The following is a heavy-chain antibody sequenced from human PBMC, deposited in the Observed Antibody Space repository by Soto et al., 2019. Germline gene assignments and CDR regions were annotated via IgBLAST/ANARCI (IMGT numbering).Heavy chain of an antibody. CDR3: GGQDYAAKGYYFEN. D-gene: IGHD4-17*01. CDR2: IYYIGNT. Sequence: QLQLQESGSGLVKPSETLSLTCIVSNGSISSRSSYWGWIRQTPGKVLEWIGSIYYIGNTYYNPSLKSRVTIPIHTSKTQFSPKMNSVPSADTAVYFCGGQDYAAKGYYFENWGQGALVTVSS. J-gene: IGHJ4*02. V-gene: IGHV4-39*01. CDR1: NGSISSRSSY.